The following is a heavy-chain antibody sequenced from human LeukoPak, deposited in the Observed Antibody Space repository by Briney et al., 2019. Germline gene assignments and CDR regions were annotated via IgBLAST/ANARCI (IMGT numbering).Heavy chain of an antibody. V-gene: IGHV3-30*18. Sequence: GGSLRLSCAASGSTFSSYGMHWVRQAPGKGLEWVAVISYDGSNKYYADSVKGRFTISRDNSKNTLYLQMNSLRAEDTAVYYCAKGQWELRYYYYGMDVWGQGTTVTVSS. CDR3: AKGQWELRYYYYGMDV. J-gene: IGHJ6*02. CDR1: GSTFSSYG. D-gene: IGHD1-26*01. CDR2: ISYDGSNK.